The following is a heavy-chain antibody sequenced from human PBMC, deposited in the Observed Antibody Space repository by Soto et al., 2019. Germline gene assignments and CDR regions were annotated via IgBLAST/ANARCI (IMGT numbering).Heavy chain of an antibody. D-gene: IGHD1-1*01. CDR3: ARGDAWKDAAFDI. CDR1: GFSVSNYG. CDR2: VWRDGDTK. J-gene: IGHJ3*02. Sequence: QVQLVESGGGVVQPGQSLRLSCAASGFSVSNYGMHWVRQAPGKGLEWVAVVWRDGDTKHYGDSVKGRFTISRDNSKNTRELQMGSLRGEYTDVYYCARGDAWKDAAFDIWGQGTRVTVSS. V-gene: IGHV3-33*01.